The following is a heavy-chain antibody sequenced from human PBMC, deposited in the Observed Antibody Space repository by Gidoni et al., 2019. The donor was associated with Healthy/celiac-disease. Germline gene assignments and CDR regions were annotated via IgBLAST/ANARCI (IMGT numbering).Heavy chain of an antibody. V-gene: IGHV3-11*01. Sequence: QVQLVESGGGLVKPGGSLRLSCAASGFTYSDYYMIWSRQAPGKGLVWVAYISSSGSTIYYAVSVKGRFTISRDNAKNSLYLQMNSLRAEDTAVYYCARAGAALARVFDYWGQGTLVTVSS. CDR3: ARAGAALARVFDY. D-gene: IGHD6-6*01. J-gene: IGHJ4*02. CDR1: GFTYSDYY. CDR2: ISSSGSTI.